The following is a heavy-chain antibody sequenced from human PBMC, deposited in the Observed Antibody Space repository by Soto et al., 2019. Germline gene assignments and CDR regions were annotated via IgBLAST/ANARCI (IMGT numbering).Heavy chain of an antibody. J-gene: IGHJ3*02. D-gene: IGHD6-19*01. CDR3: AKDRWEQWLVLADAFDI. CDR1: GFTFSSYA. Sequence: GGSLRLSCAASGFTFSSYAMSWVRQAPGKGLEWVSAISGSGGSTYYADSVKGRFTISRDNSKNTLYLQMNSLRAEDTAVYYCAKDRWEQWLVLADAFDIWGQGTMVTVSS. CDR2: ISGSGGST. V-gene: IGHV3-23*01.